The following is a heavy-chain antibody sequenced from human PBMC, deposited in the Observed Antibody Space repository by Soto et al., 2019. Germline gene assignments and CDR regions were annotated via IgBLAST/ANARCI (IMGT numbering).Heavy chain of an antibody. CDR3: ARDPGSTMLRTSFKPGYNRDF. V-gene: IGHV1-46*01. Sequence: WASVKVSCKASGYIFTRYYMHWVRQAPGQGLEWMGIINPSGGSTNYAQKLQGRVIMTRDTSTSTVYMELSSLRSEDTAVYYCARDPGSTMLRTSFKPGYNRDFWGKGTTFT. CDR1: GYIFTRYY. J-gene: IGHJ6*03. CDR2: INPSGGST. D-gene: IGHD2-2*01.